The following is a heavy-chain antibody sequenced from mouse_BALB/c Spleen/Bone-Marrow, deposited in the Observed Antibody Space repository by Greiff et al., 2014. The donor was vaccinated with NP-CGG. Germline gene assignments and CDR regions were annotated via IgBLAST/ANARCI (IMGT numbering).Heavy chain of an antibody. V-gene: IGHV1S16*01. J-gene: IGHJ4*01. D-gene: IGHD1-1*02. CDR1: GYTFTSYY. CDR2: INPSNGGT. CDR3: TLWCYAMDY. Sequence: QVQLQQSGAELVKPGASGKLSCKASGYTFTSYYMYWVKQRPGQGLEWIGEINPSNGGTNFNEKFKSKATLTVDKSSSTAYMQSSSLTSDDSAVYYCTLWCYAMDYWGQGTSVTVSS.